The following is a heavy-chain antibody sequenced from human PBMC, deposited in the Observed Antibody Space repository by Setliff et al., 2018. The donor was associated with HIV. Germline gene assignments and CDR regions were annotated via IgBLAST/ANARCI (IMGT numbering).Heavy chain of an antibody. D-gene: IGHD3-22*01. CDR1: GFPFSNYA. J-gene: IGHJ4*02. Sequence: ASVKVSCKASGFPFSNYAIHWVRQAPGQRLEWMGWINVDSGNTKYLQDLQGRVTITSDTSATTAYMEVSNLRPEDMAVYYCARERDSNGYQFDYWGQGTLVTVSS. CDR2: INVDSGNT. CDR3: ARERDSNGYQFDY. V-gene: IGHV1-3*03.